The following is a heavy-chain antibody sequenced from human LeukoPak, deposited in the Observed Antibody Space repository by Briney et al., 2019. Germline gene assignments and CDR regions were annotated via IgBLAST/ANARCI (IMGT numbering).Heavy chain of an antibody. J-gene: IGHJ5*02. CDR1: GGTFSSYA. D-gene: IGHD6-13*01. CDR3: ARDLSGGVIAAAGTNHWFDP. Sequence: GASVKVSCKASGGTFSSYAISWVRQAPGQGLEWMGGIIPIFGTANYAQKFQGRVTITADKSTSTAYMELSSLRSEDTAVYYCARDLSGGVIAAAGTNHWFDPWGQGTLVTVSS. CDR2: IIPIFGTA. V-gene: IGHV1-69*06.